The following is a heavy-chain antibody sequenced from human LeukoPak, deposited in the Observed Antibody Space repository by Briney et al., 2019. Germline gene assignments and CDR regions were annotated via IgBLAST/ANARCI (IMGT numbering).Heavy chain of an antibody. V-gene: IGHV1-18*01. Sequence: ASVKVSCKASGYTFNSAGISWVRQAPGQGLEWMGWINAYNDNTKYAEKLQGRVTMTADTSTSTAYMELRSLRSDDTAVYYCARTTNSYYYYYYIDVWGKGTTVTVSS. J-gene: IGHJ6*03. CDR1: GYTFNSAG. CDR2: INAYNDNT. D-gene: IGHD1-26*01. CDR3: ARTTNSYYYYYYIDV.